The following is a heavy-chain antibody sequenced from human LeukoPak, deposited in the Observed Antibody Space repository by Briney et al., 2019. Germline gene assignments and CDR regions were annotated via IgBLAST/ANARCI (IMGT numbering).Heavy chain of an antibody. D-gene: IGHD2-2*01. J-gene: IGHJ4*01. Sequence: ASVKLSCKASGYTFTSYGINWVRLAPGQGLEWMGWISAYNGKTNYAQKLQGRVTMTTETSTNTAYTQMRSLRSDAATVEYCARTVCSSTRGYRGIDYWGPGTLVTVSS. V-gene: IGHV1-18*01. CDR2: ISAYNGKT. CDR3: ARTVCSSTRGYRGIDY. CDR1: GYTFTSYG.